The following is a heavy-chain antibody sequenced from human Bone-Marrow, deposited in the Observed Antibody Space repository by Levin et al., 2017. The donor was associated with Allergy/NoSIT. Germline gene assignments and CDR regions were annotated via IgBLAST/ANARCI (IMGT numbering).Heavy chain of an antibody. Sequence: PGGSLRLSCRISGFIFADYAMNWVRQAPGRGLEWVSSLDGSSAKTHYADSVKGRFTISREYSKNTLFLQMNSLRAEDTARYYCARAETTVMLDYSYFDVWGEGTAVTVSS. J-gene: IGHJ6*04. CDR2: LDGSSAKT. D-gene: IGHD4-17*01. CDR3: ARAETTVMLDYSYFDV. CDR1: GFIFADYA. V-gene: IGHV3-23*01.